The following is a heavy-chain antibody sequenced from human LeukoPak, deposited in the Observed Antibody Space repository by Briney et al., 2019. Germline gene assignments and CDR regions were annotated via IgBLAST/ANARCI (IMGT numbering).Heavy chain of an antibody. V-gene: IGHV4-39*01. J-gene: IGHJ3*02. CDR3: ASRYDILTGSRDAFDI. Sequence: IYYSGNTSYKPSLKSRVTISVDTSKNQSSLKLSSVTAADTAVYYCASRYDILTGSRDAFDIWGQGTMVTVSS. D-gene: IGHD3-9*01. CDR2: IYYSGNT.